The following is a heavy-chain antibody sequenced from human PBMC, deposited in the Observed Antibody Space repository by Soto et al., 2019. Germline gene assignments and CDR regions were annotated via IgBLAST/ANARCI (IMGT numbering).Heavy chain of an antibody. V-gene: IGHV3-64*01. D-gene: IGHD2-2*01. CDR2: ISNNGGST. CDR1: GFSFSNYA. J-gene: IGHJ4*02. CDR3: AREGPYQLLSDFDY. Sequence: EVQLVESGGILVQPGESLRLSCVASGFSFSNYAMHWVRQAPGKGLEFVSAISNNGGSTYYANSVKGRFTISRDNSKNTLYLQMGSLRAEDMAVYYCAREGPYQLLSDFDYWGQGTLVTVSS.